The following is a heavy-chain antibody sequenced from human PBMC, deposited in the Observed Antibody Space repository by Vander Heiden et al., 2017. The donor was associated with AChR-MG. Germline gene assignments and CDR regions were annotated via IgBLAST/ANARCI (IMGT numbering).Heavy chain of an antibody. CDR1: GSTVSSNY. D-gene: IGHD3-10*01. CDR2: IYSGGST. V-gene: IGHV3-53*02. Sequence: EVQLVETGGGWTQPGGSLTLSCAPSGSTVSSNYMSWVRQAPGKGLEWVSVIYSGGSTYYADSVKGRFTISRDNAKNTLYRQMNSLRAEDTAVYYCWCPLWFRTAPLDYYGMDVWGQGTTVTVSS. J-gene: IGHJ6*02. CDR3: WCPLWFRTAPLDYYGMDV.